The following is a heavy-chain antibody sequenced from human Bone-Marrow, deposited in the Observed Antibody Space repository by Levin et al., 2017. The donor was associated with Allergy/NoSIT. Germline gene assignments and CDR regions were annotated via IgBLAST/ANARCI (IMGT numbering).Heavy chain of an antibody. J-gene: IGHJ6*03. CDR2: IYSTGTT. D-gene: IGHD3/OR15-3a*01. Sequence: SQTLSLTCPVSGVPITATNYYWGWIRQPPGKGLEWIGSIYSTGTTYYNPSLRSRVTISVDTSNNQFSLKMISAAATDSATYYCAAGTGTSFHYVDVWGRGATVTVSS. V-gene: IGHV4-39*01. CDR3: AAGTGTSFHYVDV. CDR1: GVPITATNYY.